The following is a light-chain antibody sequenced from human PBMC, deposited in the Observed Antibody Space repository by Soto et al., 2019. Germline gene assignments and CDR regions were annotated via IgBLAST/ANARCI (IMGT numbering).Light chain of an antibody. V-gene: IGLV1-44*01. CDR1: SSNIGSNT. CDR2: SNN. J-gene: IGLJ1*01. Sequence: VLTQPPSASGAPGQRVTISCSGSSSNIGSNTVNWYQQLPGTAPKLLIYSNNQRPSGVPDRFSGSKSGTSASLAISGLQSEDEADYYCAAWDHSLNGLVFGTGTKVTVL. CDR3: AAWDHSLNGLV.